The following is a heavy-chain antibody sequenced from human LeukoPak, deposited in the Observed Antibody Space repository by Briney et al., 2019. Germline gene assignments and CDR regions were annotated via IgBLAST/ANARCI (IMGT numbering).Heavy chain of an antibody. CDR1: GGSISSYY. J-gene: IGHJ4*02. Sequence: SETLSLTCTVSGGSISSYYWSWIRQPPGKGLEWIGYIYYSGSTNYNPSLKSRVTISVDTSKNQFSLKLSSVTAADTAVYYCARHDGYSSGPDYWGQGTLVTVSS. V-gene: IGHV4-59*08. D-gene: IGHD6-19*01. CDR3: ARHDGYSSGPDY. CDR2: IYYSGST.